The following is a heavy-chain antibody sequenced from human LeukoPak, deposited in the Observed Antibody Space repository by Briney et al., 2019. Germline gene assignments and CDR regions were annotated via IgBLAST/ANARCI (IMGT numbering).Heavy chain of an antibody. CDR3: ASRNDILTGYVFDF. V-gene: IGHV4-39*01. CDR1: GGSVSSSIYY. D-gene: IGHD3-9*01. J-gene: IGHJ4*02. Sequence: ETLSLTCTVSGGSVSSSIYYWGWIRQPPGKGVEWIGSIYYSGSTSYNPSLKSRVTISVDTSKNQFSLKLTSVTAADTAVYYCASRNDILTGYVFDFWGQGTLVTVSS. CDR2: IYYSGST.